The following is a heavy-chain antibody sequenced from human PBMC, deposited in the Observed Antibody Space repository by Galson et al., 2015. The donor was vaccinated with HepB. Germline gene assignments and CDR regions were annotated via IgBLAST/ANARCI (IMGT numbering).Heavy chain of an antibody. CDR2: INHSGST. CDR1: GGSFSGYY. D-gene: IGHD2-2*01. J-gene: IGHJ5*02. V-gene: IGHV4-34*01. CDR3: ARIYCSSTSCYAGWFDP. Sequence: ETLSLTCAVYGGSFSGYYWSWIRQPPGKGLEWIGEINHSGSTNYNPSLKSRVTISVDTSKNQFSLKLSSVTAADTAVYYCARIYCSSTSCYAGWFDPWGQGTLVTVSS.